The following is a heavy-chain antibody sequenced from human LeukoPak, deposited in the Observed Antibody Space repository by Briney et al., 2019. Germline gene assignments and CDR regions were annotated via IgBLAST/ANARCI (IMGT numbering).Heavy chain of an antibody. J-gene: IGHJ4*02. CDR1: GFTFSSYA. CDR3: AGGSIPD. V-gene: IGHV3-30*04. Sequence: PGGSLRLSCAASGFTFSSYAMHWVRQAPGKGLEWVAVISYDGSNKYYADSVEGRFTISRDNSKNTLYLQMNSLRAEDTAVYYCAGGSIPDWGRGTLVTVSS. CDR2: ISYDGSNK. D-gene: IGHD2-2*01.